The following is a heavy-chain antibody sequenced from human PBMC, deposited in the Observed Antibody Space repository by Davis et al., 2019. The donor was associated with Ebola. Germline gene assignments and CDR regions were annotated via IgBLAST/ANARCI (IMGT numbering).Heavy chain of an antibody. CDR2: INPNSGGT. V-gene: IGHV1-2*02. CDR1: GYTFTGYY. Sequence: ASVQVSCKASGYTFTGYYMHWVRQAPGQGLEWMGWINPNSGGTNYAQKFQGRVTMTRDTSTSTVYMELSSLRSEDTAVYYCARGGTVRVNWFGDENDYWGQGTLVTVSS. CDR3: ARGGTVRVNWFGDENDY. J-gene: IGHJ4*02. D-gene: IGHD3-10*01.